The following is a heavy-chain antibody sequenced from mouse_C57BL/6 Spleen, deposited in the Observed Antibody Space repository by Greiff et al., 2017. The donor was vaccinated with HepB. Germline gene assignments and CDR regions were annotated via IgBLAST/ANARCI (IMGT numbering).Heavy chain of an antibody. J-gene: IGHJ1*03. D-gene: IGHD2-10*02. Sequence: EVKLVESGEGLVKPGGSLKLSCAASGFTFSSYAMSWVRQTPEKRLEWVAYISSGGDYIYYADTVKGRFTISRDNARNTLYLQMSSLKSEDTAMYYCTRDPGMSRYWYFDVWGTGTTVTVSS. CDR3: TRDPGMSRYWYFDV. CDR2: ISSGGDYI. V-gene: IGHV5-9-1*02. CDR1: GFTFSSYA.